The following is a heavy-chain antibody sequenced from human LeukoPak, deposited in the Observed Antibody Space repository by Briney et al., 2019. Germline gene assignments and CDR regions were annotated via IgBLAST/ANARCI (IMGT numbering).Heavy chain of an antibody. CDR2: IKSDGSST. CDR1: GFTFSSYE. V-gene: IGHV3-74*01. CDR3: AREGIAVAGIELGY. J-gene: IGHJ4*02. D-gene: IGHD6-19*01. Sequence: PGGSLRLSCAASGFTFSSYEMNWVRQAPGKGLVWVSRIKSDGSSTSYADSVKGRVTISRDNAKNTLHLQMNSLRVEDTAVYYCAREGIAVAGIELGYWGQGTLVTVSS.